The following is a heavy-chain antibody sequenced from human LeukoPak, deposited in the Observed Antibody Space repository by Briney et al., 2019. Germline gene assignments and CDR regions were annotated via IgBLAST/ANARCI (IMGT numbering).Heavy chain of an antibody. CDR3: ARGDQAFDY. Sequence: PGGSLRLSCAASGFIFSSYNINWVRQAPGKGLEWVSSISSSSTYIYYADSVEGRFTISRDNFKNSLSLQMNSLRAEDTAVYYCARGDQAFDYWGQGTLVTVSS. J-gene: IGHJ4*02. D-gene: IGHD2-2*01. V-gene: IGHV3-21*01. CDR1: GFIFSSYN. CDR2: ISSSSTYI.